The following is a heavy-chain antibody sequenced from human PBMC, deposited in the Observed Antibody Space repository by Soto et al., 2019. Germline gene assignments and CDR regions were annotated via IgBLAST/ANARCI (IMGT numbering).Heavy chain of an antibody. Sequence: GGSLRLSCAASGFTFSSYAMSWVRQAPGKGLEWVSAISGSGGSTYYADSVKGRFTISRDNSKNTLYLQMNSLRAEDTAVYYCASWTAVASYYYYGMDVWGQGTTVTVSS. CDR2: ISGSGGST. CDR3: ASWTAVASYYYYGMDV. CDR1: GFTFSSYA. J-gene: IGHJ6*02. V-gene: IGHV3-23*01. D-gene: IGHD6-19*01.